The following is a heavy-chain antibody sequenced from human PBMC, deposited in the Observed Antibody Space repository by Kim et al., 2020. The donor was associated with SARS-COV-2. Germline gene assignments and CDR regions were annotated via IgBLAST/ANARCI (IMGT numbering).Heavy chain of an antibody. CDR3: ARDKLRYFDWLLFSNAFDI. J-gene: IGHJ3*02. D-gene: IGHD3-9*01. V-gene: IGHV3-33*05. CDR1: GFTFSSYG. CDR2: ISYDGSNK. Sequence: GGSLRLSCAASGFTFSSYGMHWVRQAPGKGLEWVAVISYDGSNKYYADSVKGRFTISRDNSKNTLYLQMNSLRAEDTAVYYCARDKLRYFDWLLFSNAFDIWGQGTMVTVSS.